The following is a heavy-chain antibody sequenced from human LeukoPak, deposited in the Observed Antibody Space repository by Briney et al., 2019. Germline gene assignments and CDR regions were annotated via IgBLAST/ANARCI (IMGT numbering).Heavy chain of an antibody. J-gene: IGHJ4*02. CDR2: ISAYNGNT. CDR1: GYTFTRYG. Sequence: ASVKVSCKASGYTFTRYGISWVPQAPGQGLEWMGWISAYNGNTNYAQKLQGRVTMTTDTSTSTAYMELRSLRSDDTAVYYCGRTTVTTYVDYWGQGTLVTVSS. V-gene: IGHV1-18*01. D-gene: IGHD4-11*01. CDR3: GRTTVTTYVDY.